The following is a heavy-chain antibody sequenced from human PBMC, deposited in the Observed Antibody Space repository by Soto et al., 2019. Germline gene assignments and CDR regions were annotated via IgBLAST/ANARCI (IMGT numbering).Heavy chain of an antibody. J-gene: IGHJ4*02. CDR1: GFSFSSYG. Sequence: GGSLRLSCAASGFSFSSYGMHWFRQAPGKGLEWVAVISNDGRNKYNADSVKGRFTISRDNSKNTLYLQMNSLRAEDTAVYYCAKDIEDCSVGNCDGPYFDYRGQGTVVTGSS. CDR2: ISNDGRNK. CDR3: AKDIEDCSVGNCDGPYFDY. D-gene: IGHD2-15*01. V-gene: IGHV3-30*18.